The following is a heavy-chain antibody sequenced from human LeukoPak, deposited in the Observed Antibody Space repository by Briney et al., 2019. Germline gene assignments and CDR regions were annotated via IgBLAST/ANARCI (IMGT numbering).Heavy chain of an antibody. D-gene: IGHD6-13*01. V-gene: IGHV3-21*01. CDR1: GVTFSANS. Sequence: GGSLRLSCAASGVTFSANSMTWVRQAPGKGLEWVSSISSGSSYINYADSVKGRFTISRDNAKNSLYLQMNSLRAEDTAVYYCARDRGQQPPDYWGQGTLVTVSS. J-gene: IGHJ4*02. CDR2: ISSGSSYI. CDR3: ARDRGQQPPDY.